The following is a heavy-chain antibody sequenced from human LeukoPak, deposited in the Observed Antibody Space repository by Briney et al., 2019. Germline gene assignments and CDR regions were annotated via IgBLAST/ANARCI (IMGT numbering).Heavy chain of an antibody. CDR3: ARILEGYHYYMDV. Sequence: GGSLRLSCAASGVTFSDYYMSWIRQAPGKRLQWVSYIGTGGSITYYADSVKGRFTISRDNAKNSLYLQMNSLRVEDTAAYYCARILEGYHYYMDVWGKGTTVTVSS. CDR2: IGTGGSIT. V-gene: IGHV3-11*04. CDR1: GVTFSDYY. J-gene: IGHJ6*03.